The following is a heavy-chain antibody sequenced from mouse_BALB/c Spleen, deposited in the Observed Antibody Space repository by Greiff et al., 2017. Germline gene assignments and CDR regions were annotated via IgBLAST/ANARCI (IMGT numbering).Heavy chain of an antibody. CDR3: ARDTFAY. V-gene: IGHV5-4*02. J-gene: IGHJ3*01. CDR2: ISDGGSYT. CDR1: GFTFSDYY. Sequence: EVQRVESGGGLVKPGGSLKLSCAASGFTFSDYYMYWVRQTPEKRLEWVATISDGGSYTYYPDSVKGRFTISRDNAKNNLYLQMSSLKSEDTAMYCCARDTFAYWGQGTLVTVSA.